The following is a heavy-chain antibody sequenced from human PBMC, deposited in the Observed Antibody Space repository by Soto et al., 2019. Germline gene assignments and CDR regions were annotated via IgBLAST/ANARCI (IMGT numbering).Heavy chain of an antibody. D-gene: IGHD1-7*01. J-gene: IGHJ6*02. Sequence: SETLSLTCAVYGGSFSGYYWSWIRQPPGKGLEWIGEINHSGSTNYNPSLKSRVTISVDTSKNQFSLKLSSVTAADTAVYYCARGRAGTTRLGYYYGMDVWGQGTTVTVS. CDR1: GGSFSGYY. V-gene: IGHV4-34*01. CDR2: INHSGST. CDR3: ARGRAGTTRLGYYYGMDV.